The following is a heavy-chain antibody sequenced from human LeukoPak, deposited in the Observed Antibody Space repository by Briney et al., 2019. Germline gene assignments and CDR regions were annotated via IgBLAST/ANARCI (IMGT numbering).Heavy chain of an antibody. CDR1: GYTFTRCA. Sequence: GASVKVSCKASGYTFTRCAMNWVRQATGQGLEYMGWIDTNTGNPTYAQGFTGRFVFSLDTSVSTAYLQISSLKAEDTAVYYCAAHLSDCSGYFSYWGQGALVTVSS. D-gene: IGHD3-22*01. V-gene: IGHV7-4-1*02. CDR2: IDTNTGNP. CDR3: AAHLSDCSGYFSY. J-gene: IGHJ4*02.